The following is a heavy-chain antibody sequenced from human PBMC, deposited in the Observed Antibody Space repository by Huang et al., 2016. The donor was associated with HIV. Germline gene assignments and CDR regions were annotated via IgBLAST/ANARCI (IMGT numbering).Heavy chain of an antibody. V-gene: IGHV3-74*01. Sequence: EEHLVESGGGLVQPGGSLRLSCEASGLKFRNYWMQWVRQAPGKGLMGVSRIKIDGRTTDYADSVKGRFTISRDNAKNTLYLQMSSLTAEDTAIYYCARAGGFEIWGQGTVVTVSS. CDR2: IKIDGRTT. D-gene: IGHD2-15*01. CDR3: ARAGGFEI. J-gene: IGHJ3*02. CDR1: GLKFRNYW.